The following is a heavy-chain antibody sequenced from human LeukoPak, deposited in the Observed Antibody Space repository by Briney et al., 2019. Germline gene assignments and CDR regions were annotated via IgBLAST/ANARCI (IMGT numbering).Heavy chain of an antibody. D-gene: IGHD5-12*01. Sequence: ASVKVSCKASGYSFVSYGMSWVRQAPGQGLEWMGWISAYNGKTNYPQKFQGRVTMTTDTSRNTGYMELRSVRFDDTAVYYCARVRDTGYDENDFWGQGTLVTVSS. J-gene: IGHJ4*02. CDR3: ARVRDTGYDENDF. V-gene: IGHV1-18*01. CDR2: ISAYNGKT. CDR1: GYSFVSYG.